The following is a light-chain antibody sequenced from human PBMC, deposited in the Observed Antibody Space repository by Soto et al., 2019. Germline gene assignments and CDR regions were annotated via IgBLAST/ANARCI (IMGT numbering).Light chain of an antibody. Sequence: QSVLTQPASVSGSPGQSIAISCTGTSSDVGAYDFVSWYQQHPDKAPKLMIYEVSHRPSGVSYRFSGSKSVNTATLTISGLQAEDEDDYYCSSYTTSRTRVFGTGTKLTVL. CDR1: SSDVGAYDF. CDR2: EVS. J-gene: IGLJ1*01. CDR3: SSYTTSRTRV. V-gene: IGLV2-14*03.